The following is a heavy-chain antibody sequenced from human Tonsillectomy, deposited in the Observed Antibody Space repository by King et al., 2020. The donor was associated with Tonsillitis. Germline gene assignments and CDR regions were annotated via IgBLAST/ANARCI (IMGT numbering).Heavy chain of an antibody. CDR2: SIPLFAKA. D-gene: IGHD3-16*01. J-gene: IGHJ4*02. Sequence: QLVQSGTEVKKPGSSGKVSCKASGGSFSSQSINWVRQAPGQGLEWLGGSIPLFAKANYAHKFPGRVTIIADDSTTQAYMELRSLRSEDTAVYYCARGGGVLPSFDSPCFFDYWGRGSLVTVAS. CDR3: ARGGGVLPSFDSPCFFDY. CDR1: GGSFSSQS. V-gene: IGHV1-69*12.